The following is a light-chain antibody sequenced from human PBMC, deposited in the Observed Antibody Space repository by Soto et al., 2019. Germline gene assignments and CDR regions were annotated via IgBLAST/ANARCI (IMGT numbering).Light chain of an antibody. J-gene: IGLJ1*01. V-gene: IGLV2-14*01. CDR1: SSDVGGYNY. CDR2: DVS. Sequence: QSALTQPASVSGSPGQSITISCTGTSSDVGGYNYVSWYQQHPGKAPKLMIYDVSSRPSEVSNRFSGSKSGNTASLTISGLQTEDEADYYCSAYTISSTYVFGVGTKVTVL. CDR3: SAYTISSTYV.